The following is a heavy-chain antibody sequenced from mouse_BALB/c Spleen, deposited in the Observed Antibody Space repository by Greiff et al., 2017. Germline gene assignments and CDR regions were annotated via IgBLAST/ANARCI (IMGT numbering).Heavy chain of an antibody. J-gene: IGHJ3*01. D-gene: IGHD2-4*01. CDR1: GYSITSDYA. CDR3: ARGDYGKAWFAY. V-gene: IGHV3-2*02. CDR2: ISYSGST. Sequence: EVQLQQSGPGLVKPSQSLSLTCTVTGYSITSDYAWNWIRQFPGNKLEWMGYISYSGSTSYNPSLKSRISITRDTSKNQFFLQLNSVTTEDTATYYCARGDYGKAWFAYWGQGTLVTVSA.